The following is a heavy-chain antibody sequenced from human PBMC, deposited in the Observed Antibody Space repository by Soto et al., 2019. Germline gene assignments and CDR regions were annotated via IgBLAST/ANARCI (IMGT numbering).Heavy chain of an antibody. CDR2: IKSKTDGGTT. J-gene: IGHJ6*02. CDR3: VKDIVVVPAARGPYYYYYGMDV. D-gene: IGHD2-2*01. V-gene: IGHV3-15*01. Sequence: LRLSCAASGFTFSNAWMSWVRQAPGKGLEWVGRIKSKTDGGTTDYAAPVKGRFTISRDDSKNTLYLQMNSLKTEDTAVYYCVKDIVVVPAARGPYYYYYGMDVWGQGTTVTVSS. CDR1: GFTFSNAW.